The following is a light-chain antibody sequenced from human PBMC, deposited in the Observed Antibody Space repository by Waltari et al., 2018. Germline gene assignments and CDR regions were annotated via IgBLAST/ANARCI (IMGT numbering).Light chain of an antibody. CDR2: GAS. J-gene: IGKJ1*01. CDR3: QHYVRLPAT. V-gene: IGKV3-20*01. Sequence: EIVLTQSPGTLSLSPGERATLSCSASQSVSRTLAWYQQKPGQAPILLIYGASIRATGIPDRFTGSGSGTDFSLTISSLEPEDFAIYFCQHYVRLPATFGQGTKVEIK. CDR1: QSVSRT.